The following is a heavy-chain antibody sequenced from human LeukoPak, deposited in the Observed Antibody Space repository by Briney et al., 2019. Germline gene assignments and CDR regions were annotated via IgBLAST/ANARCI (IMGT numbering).Heavy chain of an antibody. CDR3: AALGRVAGRYFFDH. J-gene: IGHJ4*02. D-gene: IGHD3-3*01. Sequence: ASVKASCKASGYTFTSYDINWVRQATGQGLEWMGWMNPNSGNTGYAQKFQGRVTMTRNTSISTAYMELSSLRSEDTAVYYCAALGRVAGRYFFDHWGQGTLVTVSS. CDR2: MNPNSGNT. CDR1: GYTFTSYD. V-gene: IGHV1-8*01.